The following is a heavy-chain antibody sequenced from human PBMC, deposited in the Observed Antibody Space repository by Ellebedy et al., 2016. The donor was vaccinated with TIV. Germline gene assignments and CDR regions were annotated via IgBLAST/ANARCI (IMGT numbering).Heavy chain of an antibody. CDR2: FYDGGTT. J-gene: IGHJ6*02. CDR1: GFTVSSNY. V-gene: IGHV3-53*01. D-gene: IGHD2-21*01. CDR3: AKGRGSSVIDYHYYGLDV. Sequence: GGSLRLSXAASGFTVSSNYMSWVRQAPGKGLEWVSVFYDGGTTYYADSVKGRFTISRDYFQSTLYLQMNSLRAEDAAVYYCAKGRGSSVIDYHYYGLDVWGQGTTVTVSS.